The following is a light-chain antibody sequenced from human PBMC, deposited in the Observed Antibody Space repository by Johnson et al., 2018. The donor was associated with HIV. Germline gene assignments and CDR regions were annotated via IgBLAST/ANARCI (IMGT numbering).Light chain of an antibody. CDR3: GAWDSSLRVYV. Sequence: QSVLTQPPSVSAAPGQKVTISCSGSSSNIGKNYVSWYQQLPGTAPKVLIYESNKRPSGIPDRFSGSKSDTSATLGITGLQNGDEADYYCGAWDSSLRVYVFGTGTNVTVL. CDR1: SSNIGKNY. CDR2: ESN. V-gene: IGLV1-51*02. J-gene: IGLJ1*01.